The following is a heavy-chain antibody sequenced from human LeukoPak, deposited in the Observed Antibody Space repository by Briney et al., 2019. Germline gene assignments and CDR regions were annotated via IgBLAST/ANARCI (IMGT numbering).Heavy chain of an antibody. V-gene: IGHV1-2*02. J-gene: IGHJ6*03. CDR3: ARVHHDFWSGYRPKNYYYMDV. D-gene: IGHD3-3*01. Sequence: ASVKVSCKASGYTFTGYYMHWVRQAPGQGLEWMGWINPNSGGTNYAQKFQGRVTMTRDTSISTAYMELSRLRSDDTAVYYCARVHHDFWSGYRPKNYYYMDVWGKGTTVTVSS. CDR2: INPNSGGT. CDR1: GYTFTGYY.